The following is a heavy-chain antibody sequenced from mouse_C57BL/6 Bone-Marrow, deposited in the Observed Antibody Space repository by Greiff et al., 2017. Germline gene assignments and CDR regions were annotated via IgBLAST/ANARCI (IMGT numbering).Heavy chain of an antibody. D-gene: IGHD4-1*02. CDR1: GFTFSSYA. Sequence: EVKLVESGGGLVKPGGSLKLSCAASGFTFSSYAMSWVRQTPEKRLEWVATISDVGSYTYYPDNVKGRFTISRDNAKNNLYMQMSLLKSEDTAMYYCARTLNWDEDFDYWGQGTTLTVSS. CDR3: ARTLNWDEDFDY. J-gene: IGHJ2*01. V-gene: IGHV5-4*03. CDR2: ISDVGSYT.